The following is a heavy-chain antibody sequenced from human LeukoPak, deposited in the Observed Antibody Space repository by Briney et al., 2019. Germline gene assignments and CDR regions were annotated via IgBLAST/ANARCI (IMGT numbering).Heavy chain of an antibody. CDR2: ISGTGGNT. Sequence: GGSLRLSCAASGFTFSTYAMIWVRQAPGKGLEWVSAISGTGGNTYYADSVKGRFTISRDNSKNTLYLQMNSLRAEDTAVYYCANGQLWTPSHWGQGALVTVSS. J-gene: IGHJ4*02. CDR3: ANGQLWTPSH. CDR1: GFTFSTYA. D-gene: IGHD5-18*01. V-gene: IGHV3-23*01.